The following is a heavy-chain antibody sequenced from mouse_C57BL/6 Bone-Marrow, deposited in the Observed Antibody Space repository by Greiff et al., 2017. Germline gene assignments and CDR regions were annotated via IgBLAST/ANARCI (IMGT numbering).Heavy chain of an antibody. J-gene: IGHJ2*01. CDR1: GYIFTEYT. CDR2: FYPGSGSI. V-gene: IGHV1-62-2*01. D-gene: IGHD2-4*01. Sequence: QVQLQQSGAELVKPGASVKLSCKASGYIFTEYTIHWVKQRSGQGLEWIGWFYPGSGSIKYNERFKDKATLTADKSSNTVYMELSRLTSEDSAVYFGARHERYYDYEGYVDYWGQGTTLTVSS. CDR3: ARHERYYDYEGYVDY.